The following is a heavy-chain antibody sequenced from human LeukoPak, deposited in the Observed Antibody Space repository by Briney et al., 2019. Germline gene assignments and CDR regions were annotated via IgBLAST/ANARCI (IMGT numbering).Heavy chain of an antibody. V-gene: IGHV3-74*01. D-gene: IGHD1-1*01. Sequence: GGSLRLSCVASGFTFSSYWMHWVRQAPGQGLVWVSRINNDGSTTTYADSVKGRFTISRDNAKNTLYLQMNSLRAEDTAVYYCTRDTRGTIGTTTLDYWGQGTLVTVSS. J-gene: IGHJ4*02. CDR3: TRDTRGTIGTTTLDY. CDR1: GFTFSSYW. CDR2: INNDGSTT.